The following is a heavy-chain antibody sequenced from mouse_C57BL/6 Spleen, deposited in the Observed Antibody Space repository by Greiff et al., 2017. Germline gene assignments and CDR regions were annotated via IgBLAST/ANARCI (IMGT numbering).Heavy chain of an antibody. D-gene: IGHD2-4*01. CDR3: TKGDYDGFAY. V-gene: IGHV5-9-1*02. CDR2: ISSGGDYI. Sequence: EVMLVESGEGLVKPGGSLKLSCAASGFTFSSYAMSWVRQTPEKRLEWVAYISSGGDYIYYADTVKGRFTISRDNARNTLYLQMRSLKSEDTAMYYCTKGDYDGFAYWGQGTLVTVSA. J-gene: IGHJ3*01. CDR1: GFTFSSYA.